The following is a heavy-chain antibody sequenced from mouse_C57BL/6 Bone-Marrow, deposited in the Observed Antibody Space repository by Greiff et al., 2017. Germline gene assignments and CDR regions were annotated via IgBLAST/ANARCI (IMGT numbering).Heavy chain of an antibody. CDR2: IDPHSGGT. D-gene: IGHD2-3*01. CDR3: ARGWLLRLFAY. Sequence: QVQLKQPGAELVKPGASVKLSCKASGYTFTSYWMHWVKQRPGRGLEWIGRIDPHSGGTKYNEKFKSKATLTVDKPSSTAYMQLSSLTSEDSAVYDCARGWLLRLFAYWGQGTLVTVSA. V-gene: IGHV1-72*01. J-gene: IGHJ3*01. CDR1: GYTFTSYW.